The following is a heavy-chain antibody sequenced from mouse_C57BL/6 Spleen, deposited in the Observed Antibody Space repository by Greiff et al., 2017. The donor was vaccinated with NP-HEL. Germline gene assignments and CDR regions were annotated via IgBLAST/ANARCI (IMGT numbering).Heavy chain of an antibody. J-gene: IGHJ4*01. Sequence: VQLQQSGPELVKPGASVKISCKASGYSFTGYSMNWVKQSPEKSLEWIGEINPSTGGTTYNQKFKAKATLTVDKSSSTAYMQLKSLTSEDSAVYYCATPLTGYAMDYWGQGTSVTVSS. D-gene: IGHD4-1*01. CDR2: INPSTGGT. CDR1: GYSFTGYS. CDR3: ATPLTGYAMDY. V-gene: IGHV1-42*01.